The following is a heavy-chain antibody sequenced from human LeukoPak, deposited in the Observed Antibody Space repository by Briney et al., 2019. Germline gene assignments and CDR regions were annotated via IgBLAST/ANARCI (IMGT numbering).Heavy chain of an antibody. CDR3: ARERRLNYYDSSGLFDY. Sequence: PSETLSLTCAVYGGSFSGYYWSWIRQPPGKGLEWVGEINHSGSNNYNPSLKSRVTISVDTSKNQFSLKLSSVTAADTAVYYCARERRLNYYDSSGLFDYWGQGTLVTVSP. CDR2: INHSGSN. V-gene: IGHV4-34*01. CDR1: GGSFSGYY. D-gene: IGHD3-22*01. J-gene: IGHJ4*02.